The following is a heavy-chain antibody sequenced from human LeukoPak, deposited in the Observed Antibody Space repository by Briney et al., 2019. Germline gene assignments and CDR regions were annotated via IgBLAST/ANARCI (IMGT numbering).Heavy chain of an antibody. CDR3: AKATPYYDTLTGYSTPYNWFDP. J-gene: IGHJ5*02. CDR1: GFTFGNYA. V-gene: IGHV3-23*01. Sequence: PGGSLRLSCAASGFTFGNYAMNWVRQPPGKGLEWVSGISGRGGGTYFADSVKGRFTISRDNSKNTLYMQMNSLRGDDTAVYYCAKATPYYDTLTGYSTPYNWFDPWGQGTLVTVSS. D-gene: IGHD3-9*01. CDR2: ISGRGGGT.